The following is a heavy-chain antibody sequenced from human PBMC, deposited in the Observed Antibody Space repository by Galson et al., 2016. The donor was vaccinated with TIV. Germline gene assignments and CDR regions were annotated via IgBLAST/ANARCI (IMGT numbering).Heavy chain of an antibody. CDR2: IIPIFRTS. Sequence: SVKVSCKVSGGTFNKYAISWVRQAPGQGLEWMGGIIPIFRTSRYAQKFQGRVTITADEYMSTVDMELSSLRSEDTAVYYCVRGMGATTYYQYGMDVWGQGTAVTVSS. CDR1: GGTFNKYA. D-gene: IGHD1-26*01. V-gene: IGHV1-69*13. J-gene: IGHJ6*02. CDR3: VRGMGATTYYQYGMDV.